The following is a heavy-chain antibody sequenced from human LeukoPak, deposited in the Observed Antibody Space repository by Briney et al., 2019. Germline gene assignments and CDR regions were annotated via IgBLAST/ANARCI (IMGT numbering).Heavy chain of an antibody. Sequence: GGSLRLSCAASGFTSSSYSMNWVRQAPGKGLEWVSSISSSSSYIYYAHSVKGRFTISRDNAKNSLYLQMNSLRAEETAVYYCARDEGYDPSAFYIWGQGTMVTVSS. D-gene: IGHD2-2*01. V-gene: IGHV3-21*01. CDR2: ISSSSSYI. CDR1: GFTSSSYS. CDR3: ARDEGYDPSAFYI. J-gene: IGHJ3*02.